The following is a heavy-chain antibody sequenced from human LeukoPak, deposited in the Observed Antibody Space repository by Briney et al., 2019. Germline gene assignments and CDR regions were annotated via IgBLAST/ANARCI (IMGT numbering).Heavy chain of an antibody. CDR3: ARRASSGYYLGY. CDR2: IIPIFGTA. CDR1: GGTFSSYA. Sequence: SVKVSCKASGGTFSSYAISWVRQAPGQGLEWMGGIIPIFGTANYAQKFQGRVTITADESTSTAYVELSSLRSEDTAVYYCARRASSGYYLGYWGQGTLVTVSS. V-gene: IGHV1-69*13. J-gene: IGHJ4*02. D-gene: IGHD3-22*01.